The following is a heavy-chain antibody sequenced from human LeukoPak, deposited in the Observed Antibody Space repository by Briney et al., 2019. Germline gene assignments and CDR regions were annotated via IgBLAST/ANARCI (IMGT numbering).Heavy chain of an antibody. D-gene: IGHD3-10*01. V-gene: IGHV3-21*01. CDR3: AREIPRAYGSGSYGGVDY. J-gene: IGHJ4*02. Sequence: GGSLRLSCAASGFTFSSYSMNWVRQAPGKGLEWVSSISSSSSYIYYADSVKGRFTISRDNAKNSLYLQMNSLRAEDTAVYYCAREIPRAYGSGSYGGVDYWGQGTLVTVSS. CDR1: GFTFSSYS. CDR2: ISSSSSYI.